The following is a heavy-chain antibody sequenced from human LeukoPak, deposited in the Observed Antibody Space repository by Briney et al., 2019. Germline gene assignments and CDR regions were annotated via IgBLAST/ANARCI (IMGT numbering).Heavy chain of an antibody. CDR3: ARGGQWSAPLDF. V-gene: IGHV4-4*07. Sequence: SETLSLTCTVSGDSMSSYYWNWIRQPAGKGLEWIGRIYISGSNKYNPSLKSRVTISVDKSKNQFSLKLNSVTDADTAVYYCARGGQWSAPLDFWGQGTLVTVSS. CDR1: GDSMSSYY. CDR2: IYISGSN. D-gene: IGHD6-19*01. J-gene: IGHJ4*02.